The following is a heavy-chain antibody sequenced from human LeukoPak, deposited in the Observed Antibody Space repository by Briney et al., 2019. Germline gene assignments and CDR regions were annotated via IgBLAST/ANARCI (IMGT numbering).Heavy chain of an antibody. D-gene: IGHD2-8*01. V-gene: IGHV4-59*08. CDR2: IYYTGIT. CDR3: ARLRLRFKSNGQSTSYEAVDI. Sequence: SETLSLTCTVSDDSITAYYWSWIRQPPGKGPEWIGYIYYTGITNYNPSLKSRVTISMDTSKKQFSLKLSSVTAADTAVYYCARLRLRFKSNGQSTSYEAVDIWGQGTAVTVSS. J-gene: IGHJ3*02. CDR1: DDSITAYY.